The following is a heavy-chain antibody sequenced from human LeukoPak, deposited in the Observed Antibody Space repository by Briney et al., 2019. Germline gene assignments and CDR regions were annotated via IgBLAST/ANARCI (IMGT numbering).Heavy chain of an antibody. J-gene: IGHJ4*02. CDR3: ARMFSGTYGGIDN. CDR1: GGPISSFY. CDR2: IYSSGST. V-gene: IGHV4-4*07. D-gene: IGHD1-26*01. Sequence: SETLSLTCTVSGGPISSFYWSGIRQPAGEGLEWIGRIYSSGSTNYNPSLRSRVTMSVDTSRNQFSLKLSSVTAADTAVYYCARMFSGTYGGIDNWGQGTLVTVSS.